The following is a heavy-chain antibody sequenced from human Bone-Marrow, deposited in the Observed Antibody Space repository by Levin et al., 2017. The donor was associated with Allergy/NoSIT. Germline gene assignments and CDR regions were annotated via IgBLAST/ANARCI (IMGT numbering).Heavy chain of an antibody. J-gene: IGHJ5*02. D-gene: IGHD3-9*01. CDR3: AHRRSPRSFDWLPRAWFDP. V-gene: IGHV2-5*02. CDR1: GFSLSTSGVG. CDR2: IYWDDDK. Sequence: SGPTLVKPTQTLTLTCTFSGFSLSTSGVGVGWIRQPPGKALEWLALIYWDDDKRYSPSLKSRLTITKDTSKNQVVLTMTNMDPVDTATYYCAHRRSPRSFDWLPRAWFDPWGQGTLVTVSS.